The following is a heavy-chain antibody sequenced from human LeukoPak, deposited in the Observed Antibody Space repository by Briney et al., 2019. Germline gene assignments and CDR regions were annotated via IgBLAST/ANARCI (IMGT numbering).Heavy chain of an antibody. Sequence: GGSLRLSCAASGFTFSSYGMSWVRQAPGKGLEWVSAISGSGAETNYADSVKGRFTISRGNSKNTVYLQMNSLRAEDTAVYYCAKDIVVVTAGSNAFDIWGQGTMVTVSS. CDR1: GFTFSSYG. D-gene: IGHD2-21*02. V-gene: IGHV3-23*01. CDR2: ISGSGAET. CDR3: AKDIVVVTAGSNAFDI. J-gene: IGHJ3*02.